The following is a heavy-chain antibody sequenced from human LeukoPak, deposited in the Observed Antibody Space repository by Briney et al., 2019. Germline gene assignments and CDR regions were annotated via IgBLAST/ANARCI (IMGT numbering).Heavy chain of an antibody. Sequence: ASVKVSCKASGYTFTIYYMHWVRQAPGQGLEWMGIINPSGGSTSYAQKFQGRVTMTRDMSTSTVYMELSSLRSEDTAVYYCARRGYDFPYVKSEDYYYMDVWGKGTTVTVSS. D-gene: IGHD3-3*01. CDR1: GYTFTIYY. J-gene: IGHJ6*03. CDR2: INPSGGST. CDR3: ARRGYDFPYVKSEDYYYMDV. V-gene: IGHV1-46*01.